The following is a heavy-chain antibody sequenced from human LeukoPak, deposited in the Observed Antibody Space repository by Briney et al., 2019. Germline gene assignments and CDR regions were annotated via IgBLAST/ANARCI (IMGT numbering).Heavy chain of an antibody. CDR3: ATSIAARNWFDP. J-gene: IGHJ5*02. D-gene: IGHD6-6*01. Sequence: GGSLRLSCAASGFTFSDYYMSWIRQAPGKGLEWVSYISSSGSTIYYADSVKGRFTISRDNAKSSLYLQMNSLRAEDTAVYYCATSIAARNWFDPWGQGTLVTVSS. CDR2: ISSSGSTI. V-gene: IGHV3-11*04. CDR1: GFTFSDYY.